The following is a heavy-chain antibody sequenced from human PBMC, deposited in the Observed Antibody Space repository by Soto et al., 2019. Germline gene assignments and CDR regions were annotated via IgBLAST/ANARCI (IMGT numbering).Heavy chain of an antibody. V-gene: IGHV4-34*01. CDR3: ARVPGDPYYYYGMDV. Sequence: SETLSLTCAVYGGSFSGYYWSWIRQPPGKGLEWIGEINHSGSTNYNPSLKSRVTISVDTSKNQFSLKLSSVTAADTAAYYCARVPGDPYYYYGMDVWGQGTTVTVSS. CDR1: GGSFSGYY. J-gene: IGHJ6*02. CDR2: INHSGST. D-gene: IGHD3-10*01.